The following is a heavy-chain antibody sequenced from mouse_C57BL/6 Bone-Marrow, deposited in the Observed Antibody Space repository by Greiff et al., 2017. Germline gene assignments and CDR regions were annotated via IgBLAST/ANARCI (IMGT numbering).Heavy chain of an antibody. CDR3: ARGELITTGYYAMDY. J-gene: IGHJ4*01. CDR1: GYTFSSYW. CDR2: ILPGSGST. D-gene: IGHD2-4*01. Sequence: QVQLQQSGAELMKPGASVKISCKATGYTFSSYWIEWVKQRPGHGLEWIGEILPGSGSTNYNEKFKGKATFTADTSSNTVYMQLSSLTSEDSAVYYCARGELITTGYYAMDYWGQGTSVTVSS. V-gene: IGHV1-9*01.